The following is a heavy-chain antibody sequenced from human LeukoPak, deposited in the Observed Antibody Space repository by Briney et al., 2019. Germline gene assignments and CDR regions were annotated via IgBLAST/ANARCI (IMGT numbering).Heavy chain of an antibody. CDR1: GGSISSSSYY. CDR2: IYYSGST. V-gene: IGHV4-39*01. CDR3: ASLAYCGGDCPHDAFDI. J-gene: IGHJ3*02. Sequence: PSETLSLTCTVSGGSISSSSYYWGWIRQPPGKGLEWIGSIYYSGSTYYNPSLKSRVTISVDTSKNQFSLKLSSVTAADTAVYYCASLAYCGGDCPHDAFDIWGQGTMVTVSS. D-gene: IGHD2-21*02.